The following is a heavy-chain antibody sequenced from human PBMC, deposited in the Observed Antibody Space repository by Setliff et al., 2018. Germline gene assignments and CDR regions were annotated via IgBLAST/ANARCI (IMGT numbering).Heavy chain of an antibody. V-gene: IGHV4-4*07. J-gene: IGHJ6*02. CDR3: ARSMIQRNYYCGLDV. D-gene: IGHD3-16*01. CDR1: GGSISSYF. Sequence: SETLSLTCSVSGGSISSYFWNWVRQPAGKGLEWIGRIYSNENTNYNPSLKSRVTMSIDTSKNQLSLKLSSVTAADTAVYYCARSMIQRNYYCGLDVWGQGTTGTVS. CDR2: IYSNENT.